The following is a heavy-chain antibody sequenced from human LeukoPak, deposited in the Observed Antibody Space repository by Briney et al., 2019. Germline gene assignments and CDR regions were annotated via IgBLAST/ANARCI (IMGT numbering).Heavy chain of an antibody. Sequence: PSQTLSLTCAVSGGSISSGGYSWSWIRQPPGKGLEWIGYIYHSGSTYYNPSLKSRVTISVGRSKNQFSLKLSSVTAADTAVYYCASRTYYYDSSGYYYRYYFDYWGQGTLVTVSS. J-gene: IGHJ4*02. CDR2: IYHSGST. D-gene: IGHD3-22*01. CDR1: GGSISSGGYS. CDR3: ASRTYYYDSSGYYYRYYFDY. V-gene: IGHV4-30-2*01.